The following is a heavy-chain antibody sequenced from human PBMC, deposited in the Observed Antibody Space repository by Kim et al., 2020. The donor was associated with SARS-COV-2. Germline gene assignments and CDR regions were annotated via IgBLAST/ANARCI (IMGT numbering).Heavy chain of an antibody. J-gene: IGHJ4*02. CDR2: INEDGAET. Sequence: GGSLRLSCTGSGFTFSSQWMSWVRQAPGKGLEWVANINEDGAETHYVESVKGRFTISRDNAKNSLFLQMNRLRAEDTAVYYCTNRAWLEAWGQGTLVTVSS. V-gene: IGHV3-7*05. CDR1: GFTFSSQW. CDR3: TNRAWLEA. D-gene: IGHD6-19*01.